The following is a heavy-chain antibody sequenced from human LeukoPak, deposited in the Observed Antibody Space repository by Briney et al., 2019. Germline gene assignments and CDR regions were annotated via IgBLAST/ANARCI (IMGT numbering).Heavy chain of an antibody. V-gene: IGHV3-53*05. CDR2: IYSGGST. J-gene: IGHJ5*02. D-gene: IGHD3-22*01. Sequence: GGSLRLSCAASGFTVSSNYMSWVRQAPGKGLEWVSVIYSGGSTYYADSVKGRFTISRDNSKNTLYLQMNSLRAEDTAVYYCARDGSSGYYYRNWFDPWGQGTLVTVSS. CDR1: GFTVSSNY. CDR3: ARDGSSGYYYRNWFDP.